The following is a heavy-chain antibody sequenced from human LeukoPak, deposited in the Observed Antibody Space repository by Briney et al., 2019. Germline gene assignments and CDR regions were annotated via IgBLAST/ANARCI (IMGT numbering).Heavy chain of an antibody. V-gene: IGHV4-4*07. J-gene: IGHJ5*02. Sequence: RPSETLSLTCTVSGGSISSYYWSWIRQPAGKGLEWIGRIYTSGSTNYNPSLKSRVTMSVDTSKNQFSLKPSSVTAADTAVYYCARVDGSGSYYKRFWFDPWGQGTLVTVSS. D-gene: IGHD3-10*01. CDR1: GGSISSYY. CDR3: ARVDGSGSYYKRFWFDP. CDR2: IYTSGST.